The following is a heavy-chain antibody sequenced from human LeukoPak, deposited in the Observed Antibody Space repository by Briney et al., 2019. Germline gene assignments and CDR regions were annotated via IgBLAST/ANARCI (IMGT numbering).Heavy chain of an antibody. J-gene: IGHJ6*02. V-gene: IGHV1-18*01. CDR2: ISAYNGIT. CDR1: GYTCTSYG. D-gene: IGHD2-2*03. Sequence: ASVKVYCEASGYTCTSYGISWVRQAPGQGREWMGWISAYNGITNYAQKLQGRVTMTTDTSTSTAYMELRSLRSDDTAVYYCARDGYCSSTSCYAGFGYYYGMDVWGQGTTVTVSS. CDR3: ARDGYCSSTSCYAGFGYYYGMDV.